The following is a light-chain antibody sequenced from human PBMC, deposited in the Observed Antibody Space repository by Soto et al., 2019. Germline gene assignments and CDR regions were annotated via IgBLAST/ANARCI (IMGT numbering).Light chain of an antibody. CDR3: QQYHD. Sequence: DNQMTQSPSTLSASVGDRVTIPCRASKSIRTWLAWYQKKPGKAPKVLIHQTSILQDGVPSRFSGTGSGTEFTLTIDSLQPDDFATYYCQQYHDFGQGTKLEI. CDR1: KSIRTW. V-gene: IGKV1-5*03. J-gene: IGKJ2*01. CDR2: QTS.